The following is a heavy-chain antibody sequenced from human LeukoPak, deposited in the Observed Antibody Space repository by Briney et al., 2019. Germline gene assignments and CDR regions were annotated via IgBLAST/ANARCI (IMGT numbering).Heavy chain of an antibody. J-gene: IGHJ4*02. CDR1: GFTFSNYG. V-gene: IGHV3-48*04. Sequence: PGGSLRLSCAVSGFTFSNYGMHWVRQAPGKGLEWVSYIRSSGTSTDYTGSVKGRFTISRDNAKNSLYLQMNSLRAEDTAVYYCARIRWYIPDYWGQGTLVTVSS. D-gene: IGHD4-23*01. CDR2: IRSSGTST. CDR3: ARIRWYIPDY.